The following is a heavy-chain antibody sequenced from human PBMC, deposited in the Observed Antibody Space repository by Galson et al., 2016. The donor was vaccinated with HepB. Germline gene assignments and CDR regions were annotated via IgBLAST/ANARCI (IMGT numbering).Heavy chain of an antibody. CDR2: INPSGGSP. CDR3: TRGDGFWAGWTY. Sequence: SVKVSCKASGYTFTTYNIHWVRLAPGQGLEWMGIINPSGGSPNYAQKFQGRDTLTSDTSTSTVYMQLGSLRSDDTAVYYCTRGDGFWAGWTYWGQGTLVTVSS. J-gene: IGHJ4*02. D-gene: IGHD3/OR15-3a*01. CDR1: GYTFTTYN. V-gene: IGHV1-46*03.